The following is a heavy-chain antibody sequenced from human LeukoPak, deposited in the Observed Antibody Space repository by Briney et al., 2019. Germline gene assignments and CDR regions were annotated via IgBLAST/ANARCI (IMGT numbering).Heavy chain of an antibody. CDR1: GFTFTNYA. J-gene: IGHJ4*02. V-gene: IGHV3-23*01. Sequence: GGSLRLSCAASGFTFTNYAMSWVRQAPGKGLEWVSTISDSGGSTYYADSVKGRFTISRDNSKNTLYLQMNSLRAEDTAVYYCARGMLSFDCWGQGTLVTVSS. D-gene: IGHD2-8*01. CDR3: ARGMLSFDC. CDR2: ISDSGGST.